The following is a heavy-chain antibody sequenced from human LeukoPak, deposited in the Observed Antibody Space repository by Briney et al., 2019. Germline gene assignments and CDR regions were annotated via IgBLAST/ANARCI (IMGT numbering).Heavy chain of an antibody. CDR1: GGSVTSTNW. V-gene: IGHV4-4*02. J-gene: IGHJ4*02. CDR2: VHLDGRT. Sequence: SETLSLTCGVSGGSVTSTNWWTWVRQPPGKGLEWIGEVHLDGRTNYNPSLKSRLTMSVDLSENHVSLKLTSVTAADAAVYYCAREGGFYRPLDYSGQGTLVTVSS. CDR3: AREGGFYRPLDY. D-gene: IGHD3-3*01.